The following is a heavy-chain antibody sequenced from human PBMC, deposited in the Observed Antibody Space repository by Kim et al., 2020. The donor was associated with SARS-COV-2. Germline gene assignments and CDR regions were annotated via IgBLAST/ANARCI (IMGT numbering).Heavy chain of an antibody. V-gene: IGHV3-23*01. CDR1: GFTFSSYA. CDR3: AIPPRLLWFGALFPYYFDY. Sequence: GGSLRLSCAASGFTFSSYAMSWVRQAPGKGLEWVSAISGSGGSTYYADSVKGRFTISRDNSKNTLYLQMNSLRAEDTAVYYCAIPPRLLWFGALFPYYFDYWGQGTLVTVSS. D-gene: IGHD3-10*01. CDR2: ISGSGGST. J-gene: IGHJ4*02.